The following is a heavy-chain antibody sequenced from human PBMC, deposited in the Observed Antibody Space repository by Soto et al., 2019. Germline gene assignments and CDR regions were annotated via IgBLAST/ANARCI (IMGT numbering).Heavy chain of an antibody. D-gene: IGHD6-6*01. CDR3: ARTSRFDS. CDR1: GGSFSGYY. J-gene: IGHJ4*02. V-gene: IGHV4-34*02. CDR2: INHSGST. Sequence: QVQLQQWGAGLLKPPETLSLTCAVYGGSFSGYYWSWVRQPPGKGLEWIGEINHSGSTNCNPSLVSRVTISVDTSKSQLSLKLSSVTAADTAMYYCARTSRFDSWGQGTLVTVSS.